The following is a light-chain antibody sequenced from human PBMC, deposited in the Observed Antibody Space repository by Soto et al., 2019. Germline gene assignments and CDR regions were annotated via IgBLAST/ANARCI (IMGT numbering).Light chain of an antibody. CDR3: SSFTTTSTYV. V-gene: IGLV2-14*01. Sequence: QSALTQPASVSGSPGQSITISCTGTSSDVGAYNYVSWYQQYPGKAPKLMIYEVSNRPSGVSNRFSGSKSGNTASLTISGLQAEYEADYYCSSFTTTSTYVVGTGTKLTVL. CDR1: SSDVGAYNY. CDR2: EVS. J-gene: IGLJ1*01.